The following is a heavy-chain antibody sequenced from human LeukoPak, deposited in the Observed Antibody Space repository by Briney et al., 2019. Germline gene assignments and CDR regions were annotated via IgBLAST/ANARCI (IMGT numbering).Heavy chain of an antibody. D-gene: IGHD6-13*01. Sequence: PSETLSLTCAVYGGSFSGYYWSWIRQPPGKGLEWIGEINHSGSTNYNPSLKSRVTISVDTSKNQFSLKLSSVTAADTAVYYCARTYSSSWAAKKKNWFDPWGQGTLVTVSS. CDR2: INHSGST. CDR3: ARTYSSSWAAKKKNWFDP. CDR1: GGSFSGYY. V-gene: IGHV4-34*01. J-gene: IGHJ5*02.